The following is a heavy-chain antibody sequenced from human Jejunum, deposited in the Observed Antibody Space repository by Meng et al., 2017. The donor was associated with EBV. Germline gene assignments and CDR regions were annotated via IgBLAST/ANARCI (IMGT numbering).Heavy chain of an antibody. J-gene: IGHJ1*01. V-gene: IGHV2-5*02. CDR2: IYWDDRK. Sequence: QITLKESGPTLVKPTQTLTLTCTFSGFSLSTSGVGVGWIRQPPGRALEWLALIYWDDRKRYSPSLKNRLTITKDTSKNQVVLTMTNMDPVDTATYYCVHSRTEEYFQHWGQGTLVTVSS. CDR1: GFSLSTSGVG. CDR3: VHSRTEEYFQH.